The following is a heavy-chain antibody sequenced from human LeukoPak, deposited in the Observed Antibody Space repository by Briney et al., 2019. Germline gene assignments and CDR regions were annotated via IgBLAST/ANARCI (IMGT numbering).Heavy chain of an antibody. CDR3: ARDDVTMVRGVRENWFDP. D-gene: IGHD3-10*01. V-gene: IGHV1-69*01. Sequence: SVKVSCKASGGTFSSYAISWVRQAPGQGLEWMGGIIPIFGTANYAQKFQGRVTITADESTSTAYMELSSLRSEDTAVYYCARDDVTMVRGVRENWFDPWGQGTLVTVSS. CDR1: GGTFSSYA. CDR2: IIPIFGTA. J-gene: IGHJ5*02.